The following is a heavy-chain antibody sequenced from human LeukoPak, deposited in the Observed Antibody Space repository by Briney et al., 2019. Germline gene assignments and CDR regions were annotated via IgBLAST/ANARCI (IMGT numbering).Heavy chain of an antibody. D-gene: IGHD6-13*01. CDR3: ARVVAAAGSDNWFDP. Sequence: PGGSLRLSCADSGFTFYDYGMRWGPQAPRKGLERVSGINLNVGSTGYTDSVKGRFTISRDNAKNSLYLQMNSLKAEDTALYHCARVVAAAGSDNWFDPWGQGTLVTVSS. J-gene: IGHJ5*02. CDR1: GFTFYDYG. CDR2: INLNVGST. V-gene: IGHV3-20*01.